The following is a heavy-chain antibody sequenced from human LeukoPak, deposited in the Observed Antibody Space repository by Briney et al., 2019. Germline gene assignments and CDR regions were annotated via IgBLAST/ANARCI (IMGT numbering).Heavy chain of an antibody. Sequence: SETLSLTCAVYGGSFSGYYWSWIRQPPGKRLEWIGEINHSGSTYYNPSLKSRVTISVDRSKNQFSLKLSSVTAADTAVYYCARDRKGTVTPTDAFDIWGQGTMVTVSS. V-gene: IGHV4-34*01. CDR3: ARDRKGTVTPTDAFDI. CDR2: INHSGST. J-gene: IGHJ3*02. D-gene: IGHD4-17*01. CDR1: GGSFSGYY.